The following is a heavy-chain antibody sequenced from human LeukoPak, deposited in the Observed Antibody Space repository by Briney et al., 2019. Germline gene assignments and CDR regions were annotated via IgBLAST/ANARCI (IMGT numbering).Heavy chain of an antibody. CDR3: AREVVPAASGYYYYMDV. V-gene: IGHV3-30*01. D-gene: IGHD2-2*01. Sequence: PGGSLRLSCAASGFTSSSYAMHWVRQAPGKGLEWVAVISYDGSNKYYADSVKGRFTISRDNSKNTLYLQMNSLRAEDTAVYYCAREVVPAASGYYYYMDVWGKGTTVTVSS. J-gene: IGHJ6*03. CDR2: ISYDGSNK. CDR1: GFTSSSYA.